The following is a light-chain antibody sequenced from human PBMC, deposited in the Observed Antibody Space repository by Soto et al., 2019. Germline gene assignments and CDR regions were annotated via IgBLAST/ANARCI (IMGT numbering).Light chain of an antibody. CDR3: STWDTSLSGSV. CDR2: DND. V-gene: IGLV1-51*01. Sequence: QSVLTQPPSVSAAAGQKVTISCSGSSSNIGNHYVSWYQQFQGTAPKRLIYDNDKRPSGIPDRCSGSKSGTSATLAIAGLQTGDEADYYCSTWDTSLSGSVFGTGTKVTVL. J-gene: IGLJ1*01. CDR1: SSNIGNHY.